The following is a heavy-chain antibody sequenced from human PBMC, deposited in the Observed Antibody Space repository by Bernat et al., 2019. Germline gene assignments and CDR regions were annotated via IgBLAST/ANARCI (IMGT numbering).Heavy chain of an antibody. D-gene: IGHD6-19*01. CDR3: ARDPAGYSSGWVFDY. CDR2: INPNSGGT. CDR1: GYTFTGYY. V-gene: IGHV1-2*04. Sequence: QVQLVQSGAEVKKPGASVKVSCKASGYTFTGYYMHWVRQAPGQGLEWMGWINPNSGGTNYAQKFQGWVTMTRDTSINTAYMELSRLRSDDTAVYYCARDPAGYSSGWVFDYWGQGTLVTVSS. J-gene: IGHJ4*02.